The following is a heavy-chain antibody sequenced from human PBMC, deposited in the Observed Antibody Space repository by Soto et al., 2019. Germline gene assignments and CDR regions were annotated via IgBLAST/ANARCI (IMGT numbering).Heavy chain of an antibody. CDR3: ARDQGFTMIVVIQESYGMDV. D-gene: IGHD3-22*01. J-gene: IGHJ6*02. V-gene: IGHV3-30-3*01. CDR1: GFTFSSYA. CDR2: ISYDGSNK. Sequence: QVQLVESGAGVVQPGRSLRLSCAASGFTFSSYAMHWVRQAPGKGLEWVAVISYDGSNKYYADSVKGRFTISRDNSKNTLYLQMNSLRAEDTAVYYCARDQGFTMIVVIQESYGMDVWGQGTTVTVSS.